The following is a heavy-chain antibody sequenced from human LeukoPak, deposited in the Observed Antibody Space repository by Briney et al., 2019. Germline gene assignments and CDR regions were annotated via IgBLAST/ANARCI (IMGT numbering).Heavy chain of an antibody. J-gene: IGHJ3*02. CDR1: GFTFSGYW. V-gene: IGHV3-74*01. CDR3: ARDTGRAFDI. Sequence: PGGSLRLSCAASGFTFSGYWTYWVRQAPGKGLVWVSGVKSDASSTYYADSVKGRFTISRDNAKNTLYLQMNSLRVEDTAMYYCARDTGRAFDIWGQGTMVTVSS. CDR2: VKSDASST. D-gene: IGHD4-17*01.